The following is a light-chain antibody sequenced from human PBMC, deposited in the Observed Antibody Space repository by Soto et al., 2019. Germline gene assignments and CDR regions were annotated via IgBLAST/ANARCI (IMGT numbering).Light chain of an antibody. Sequence: DIQMAQSPSALSASVGDRVTITCRASQGISNSLAWYQQKPGKVPKLLIYAASTLRSGVPSRFSGSGSGTDFTLTISSRQPEDVATYYCQKYNGAPLTFGGGTKVEIK. J-gene: IGKJ4*01. CDR2: AAS. CDR1: QGISNS. CDR3: QKYNGAPLT. V-gene: IGKV1-27*01.